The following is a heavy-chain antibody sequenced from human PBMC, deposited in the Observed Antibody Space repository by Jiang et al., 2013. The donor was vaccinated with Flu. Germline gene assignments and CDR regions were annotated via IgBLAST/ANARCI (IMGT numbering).Heavy chain of an antibody. D-gene: IGHD1-26*01. CDR2: VYYSGST. CDR1: GDSIGYDY. CDR3: ARFNSGGFGP. V-gene: IGHV4-59*08. J-gene: IGHJ5*02. Sequence: GPGLVKPSETLSLTCTVSGDSIGYDYWSWIRQPPGKGLECIGFVYYSGSTAYNLSLKSRLTMSIDMSKRQFSLKLSSVTAADTAVYYCARFNSGGFGPWGQGTPVTVSS.